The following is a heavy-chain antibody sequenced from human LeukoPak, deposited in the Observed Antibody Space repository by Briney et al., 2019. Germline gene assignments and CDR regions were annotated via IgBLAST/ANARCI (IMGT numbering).Heavy chain of an antibody. CDR1: GVSIKSNNW. Sequence: SETLSLTCAVSGVSIKSNNWWSWVRQPPGKGLEWIGEIYHSGSTNYNPSLESRVTVSVDKSKNQFSLKLNSVTAADTAVYYCARHYGPWGQGTLVTVSS. D-gene: IGHD3-16*01. CDR3: ARHYGP. J-gene: IGHJ5*02. CDR2: IYHSGST. V-gene: IGHV4-4*02.